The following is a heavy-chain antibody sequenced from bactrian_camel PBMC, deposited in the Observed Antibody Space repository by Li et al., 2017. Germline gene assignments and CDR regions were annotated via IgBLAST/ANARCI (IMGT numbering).Heavy chain of an antibody. D-gene: IGHD1*01. V-gene: IGHV3S26*01. CDR2: IDSYLRYT. CDR3: AADYRRGWSCSVGRREFNN. J-gene: IGHJ4*01. CDR1: GYNYDRNC. Sequence: HVQLVESGGGSVQAGGSLRLSCASSGYNYDRNCMAWLRQAPGKEREGVATIDSYLRYTMYADSVKGRFTISQDEAKSALYLQMDSLRPEDSAMYYCAADYRRGWSCSVGRREFNNWGQGTQVTVS.